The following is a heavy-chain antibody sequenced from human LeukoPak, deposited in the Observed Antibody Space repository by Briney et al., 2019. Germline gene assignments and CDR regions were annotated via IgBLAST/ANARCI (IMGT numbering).Heavy chain of an antibody. J-gene: IGHJ5*02. CDR1: GHFISRSHW. CDR2: IYHSGST. Sequence: AGPLSLPCAPSGHFISRSHWWGRPRHPPGPGLEWLGEIYHSGSTNYNPSLKSRVTISGDKSKNQLYLKLSSVTAADTAVYYCARAVNWFDPWGQGTLVIVSS. CDR3: ARAVNWFDP. V-gene: IGHV4-4*02. D-gene: IGHD4-11*01.